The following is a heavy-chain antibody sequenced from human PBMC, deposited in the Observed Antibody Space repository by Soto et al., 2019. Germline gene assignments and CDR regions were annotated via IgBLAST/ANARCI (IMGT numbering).Heavy chain of an antibody. V-gene: IGHV3-23*01. CDR3: AKAKNDYNWDNRPPFDY. D-gene: IGHD1-20*01. CDR1: GFTLRNYA. J-gene: IGHJ4*02. Sequence: GGSLRLSCEASGFTLRNYAMTWIRQAPGKGLDWVSLISANDVGTYYAESVKTRFTISTDQSRNTVYLQMGSLRADDTAIYYCAKAKNDYNWDNRPPFDYWGQGTLVTVSS. CDR2: ISANDVGT.